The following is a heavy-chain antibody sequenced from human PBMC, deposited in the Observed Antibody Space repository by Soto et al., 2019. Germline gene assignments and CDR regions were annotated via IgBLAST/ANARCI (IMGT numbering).Heavy chain of an antibody. D-gene: IGHD4-17*01. J-gene: IGHJ3*02. CDR3: ARVTRAVTWTIDT. CDR1: GFSVSTNY. V-gene: IGHV3-53*04. Sequence: EVQLVESGGGLVQPGGCLRLSCTASGFSVSTNYTTWVRQAPGKRLQWISIIYSDSSTYYGGSVKGRFTISRHNSKNTVFLQMNSMKIEDTAVYYCARVTRAVTWTIDTWGQGTMVTVSS. CDR2: IYSDSST.